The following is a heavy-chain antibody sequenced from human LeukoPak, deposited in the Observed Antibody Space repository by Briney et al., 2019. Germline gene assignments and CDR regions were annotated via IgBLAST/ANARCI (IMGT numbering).Heavy chain of an antibody. J-gene: IGHJ4*02. CDR1: GFTFSSYG. CDR2: IKQDGSEK. V-gene: IGHV3-7*01. D-gene: IGHD6-6*01. CDR3: ARVRGGEYSSSSGGFDY. Sequence: QSGGSLRLSCAASGFTFSSYGMHWVRQAPGKGLEWVANIKQDGSEKYYVDSVKGRFTISRDNAKNSLYLQMNSLRAEDTAVYYCARVRGGEYSSSSGGFDYWGQGTLVTVSS.